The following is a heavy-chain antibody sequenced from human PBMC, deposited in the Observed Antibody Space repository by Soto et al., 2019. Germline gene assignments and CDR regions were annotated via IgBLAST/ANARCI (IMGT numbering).Heavy chain of an antibody. CDR3: ARSKGTIGDCSGGSCYSLDY. CDR1: GGTFSSYA. D-gene: IGHD2-15*01. CDR2: IIPIFGTA. J-gene: IGHJ4*02. Sequence: QVQLVQSGAEVKKPGSSVKVSCKASGGTFSSYAISWVRQAPGQGLEWMGGIIPIFGTANYAQKFQGRVTITADESTSTAYRELSSLRSEDTAVYYCARSKGTIGDCSGGSCYSLDYWGQGTLVTVSS. V-gene: IGHV1-69*01.